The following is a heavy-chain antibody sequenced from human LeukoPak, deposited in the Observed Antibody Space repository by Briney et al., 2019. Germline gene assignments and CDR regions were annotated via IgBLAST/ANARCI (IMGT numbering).Heavy chain of an antibody. CDR1: GFTFSSYA. Sequence: PGGSLRLPCAASGFTFSSYAMHWVRQAPGKGLEWVAVISYDGSNKYYADSVKGRFTISRDNSKNTLYLQMNSLRAEDTAVYYCARGLGAMGFFDYWGQGTLVTVSS. V-gene: IGHV3-30*04. D-gene: IGHD5-18*01. J-gene: IGHJ4*02. CDR3: ARGLGAMGFFDY. CDR2: ISYDGSNK.